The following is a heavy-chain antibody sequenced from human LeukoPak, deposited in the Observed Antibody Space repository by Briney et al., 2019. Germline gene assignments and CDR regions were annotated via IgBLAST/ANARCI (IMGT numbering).Heavy chain of an antibody. V-gene: IGHV3-21*04. CDR3: AKERGVIWFGEFDY. CDR2: ISSSSTDI. CDR1: GFTFSNYR. J-gene: IGHJ4*02. D-gene: IGHD3-10*01. Sequence: PGGSLRLSCAASGFTFSNYRMNWVRQAPGKGLEWVSSISSSSTDIYYGDSVKGRFTITRDNGKNSLYLQMNSLRAEDTAVYYCAKERGVIWFGEFDYWGQGTLVTVSS.